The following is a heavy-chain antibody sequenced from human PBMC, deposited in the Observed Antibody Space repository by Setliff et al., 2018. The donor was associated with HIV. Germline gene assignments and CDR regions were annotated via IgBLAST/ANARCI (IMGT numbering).Heavy chain of an antibody. D-gene: IGHD1-26*01. CDR2: INTETGNP. V-gene: IGHV7-4-1*02. Sequence: GASVKVSCKASGYTFTTYGISWVQQAPGQGFEWMGWINTETGNPMYAQGFRGRFVFSLDTSVSTTYLQINSLKAEDTAMYYCARVGSYWSTFDYWGQGALVTVSS. J-gene: IGHJ4*02. CDR1: GYTFTTYG. CDR3: ARVGSYWSTFDY.